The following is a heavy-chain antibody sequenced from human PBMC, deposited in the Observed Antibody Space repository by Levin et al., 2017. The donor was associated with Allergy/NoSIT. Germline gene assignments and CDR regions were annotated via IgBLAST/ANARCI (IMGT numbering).Heavy chain of an antibody. J-gene: IGHJ4*02. Sequence: GESLKISCAASGFTVSSNYMSWVRQAPGKGLEWVSVIYSGGSTYYADSVKGRFTISRDNSKNTLYLQMNSLRAEDTAVYYCARDDYDILTGRDYWGQGTLVTVSS. D-gene: IGHD3-9*01. CDR2: IYSGGST. V-gene: IGHV3-66*02. CDR1: GFTVSSNY. CDR3: ARDDYDILTGRDY.